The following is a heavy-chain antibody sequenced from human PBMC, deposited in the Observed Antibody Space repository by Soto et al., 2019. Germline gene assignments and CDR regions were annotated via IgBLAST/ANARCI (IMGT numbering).Heavy chain of an antibody. CDR2: IYPGDSDT. Sequence: ESRNISCKGSGYSFTSYCICWVRQMPEKGLERMGIIYPGDSDTRYSPSFQGQVTISADKSISTAYLQWSSLKASDTAMYYCATGGYCSSSSCYNFFDYWGQGTLVGV. CDR1: GYSFTSYC. V-gene: IGHV5-51*01. J-gene: IGHJ4*02. D-gene: IGHD2-2*02. CDR3: ATGGYCSSSSCYNFFDY.